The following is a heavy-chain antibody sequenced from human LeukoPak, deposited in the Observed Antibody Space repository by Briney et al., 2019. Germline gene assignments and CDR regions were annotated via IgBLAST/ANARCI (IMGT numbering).Heavy chain of an antibody. CDR1: GFTFSSYS. J-gene: IGHJ5*02. V-gene: IGHV3-21*01. CDR2: ISRSSSYI. D-gene: IGHD2-2*01. CDR3: ARDRGIPAARGVWFDP. Sequence: GGSLRLSCAASGFTFSSYSMNWVRQAPGKGLEWVSSISRSSSYIYYADSVKGRFTISRDNAKNSLYLQMNSLRAEDTAVYYCARDRGIPAARGVWFDPWGQGTLVTVSS.